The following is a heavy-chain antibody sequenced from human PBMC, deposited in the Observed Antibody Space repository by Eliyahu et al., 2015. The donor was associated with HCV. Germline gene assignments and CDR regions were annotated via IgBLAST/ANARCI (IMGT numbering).Heavy chain of an antibody. CDR2: ISSSSSYI. D-gene: IGHD3-22*01. J-gene: IGHJ3*02. V-gene: IGHV3-21*01. CDR3: ARSGRYYYDSSGYPHDAFDI. Sequence: EVQLVESGGGLVKPGGSLXLSCAASGFTFSSYXXXXVRQAPGKGLEWVSSISSSSSYIYYADSVKGRFTISRDNAKNSLYLQMNSLRAEDTAVYYCARSGRYYYDSSGYPHDAFDIWGQGTMVTVSS. CDR1: GFTFSSYX.